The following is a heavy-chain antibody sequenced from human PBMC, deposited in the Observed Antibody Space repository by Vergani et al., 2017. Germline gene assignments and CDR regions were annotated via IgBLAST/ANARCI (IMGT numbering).Heavy chain of an antibody. CDR3: ARGRRGGGYFDY. Sequence: QVQLQQWGAGLLKPSETLSLTCAVYGGSFSDYYWTLIRQPPGKGLEWFGEINHSGSTNYNPSLKSRVTISVDTSKNQFSLKLRSVTAADTAVCYCARGRRGGGYFDYWGQGTLVTVSS. J-gene: IGHJ4*02. D-gene: IGHD5-24*01. CDR1: GGSFSDYY. CDR2: INHSGST. V-gene: IGHV4-34*01.